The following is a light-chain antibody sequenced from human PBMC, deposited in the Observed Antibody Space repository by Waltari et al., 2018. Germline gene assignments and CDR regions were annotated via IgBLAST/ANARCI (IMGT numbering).Light chain of an antibody. Sequence: QSRVNSEGSTYFNWYQQRPGKSPRRLIHSVSSRDSGVPERFSGSGSGTDFTLKISRVETEDFGVYYCMQDTHWPRTFGQGTNVEIK. CDR3: MQDTHWPRT. V-gene: IGKV2-30*01. CDR2: SVS. CDR1: QSRVNSEGSTY. J-gene: IGKJ1*01.